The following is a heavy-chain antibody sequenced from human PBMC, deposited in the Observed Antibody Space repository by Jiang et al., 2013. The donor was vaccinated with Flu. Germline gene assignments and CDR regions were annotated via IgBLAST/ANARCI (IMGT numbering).Heavy chain of an antibody. CDR3: ARTEPPLKVRGTRHYYYGMDV. J-gene: IGHJ6*02. CDR1: GFTFRTYA. CDR2: ISYDGSHE. V-gene: IGHV3-30-3*01. Sequence: QLVESGGGVVQPGRSLRLSCAASGFTFRTYAMHWVRQAPGKGLEWVAVISYDGSHEYYADSVKGRFTVSRDNSKNTVYLQMNSLRGDDTALYYCARTEPPLKVRGTRHYYYGMDVWGQGTTVTVSS. D-gene: IGHD1-26*01.